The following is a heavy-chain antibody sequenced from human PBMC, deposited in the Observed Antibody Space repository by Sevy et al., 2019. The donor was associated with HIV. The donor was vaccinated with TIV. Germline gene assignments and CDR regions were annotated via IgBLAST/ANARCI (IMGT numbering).Heavy chain of an antibody. CDR3: AKDLAGPGRRYFDY. Sequence: GGSLRLSCAASGFTFSNYGMHRVRQVPGKGLEWVTFIRYDGSDKYYAASVKGRFTISRDDSKNTLYLQMDSRRAEDTAIYYCAKDLAGPGRRYFDYWGQGTLVTVSS. CDR1: GFTFSNYG. CDR2: IRYDGSDK. J-gene: IGHJ4*02. D-gene: IGHD2-15*01. V-gene: IGHV3-30*02.